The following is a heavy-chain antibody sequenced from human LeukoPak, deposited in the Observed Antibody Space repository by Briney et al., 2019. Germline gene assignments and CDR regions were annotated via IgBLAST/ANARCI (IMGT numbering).Heavy chain of an antibody. CDR2: IIPIFGTA. J-gene: IGHJ4*02. D-gene: IGHD3-16*01. Sequence: SVKVSCKASGYTFTSYYMHWVRQAPGQGLEWMGGIIPIFGTANYAQKFQGRVTITADESTSTAYMELSSLRSEDTAVYYCARAWEYDYVWGSFDYWGQGTLVTVSS. CDR3: ARAWEYDYVWGSFDY. CDR1: GYTFTSYY. V-gene: IGHV1-69*13.